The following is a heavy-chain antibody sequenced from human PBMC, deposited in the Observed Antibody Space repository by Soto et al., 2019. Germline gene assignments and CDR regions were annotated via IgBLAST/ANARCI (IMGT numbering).Heavy chain of an antibody. CDR1: GGSISSGGYY. CDR3: ARSTDSNEYFDY. J-gene: IGHJ4*02. CDR2: IYYSGST. Sequence: QVQLQESGPGLVKPSQTLSLTCTVSGGSISSGGYYWSWIRQHPGKGLEWIGYIYYSGSTYYNPSLKSRVNISVDTSKNQFSLKLSSVTAADTAVYYCARSTDSNEYFDYWGQGTLVTVSS. V-gene: IGHV4-31*03.